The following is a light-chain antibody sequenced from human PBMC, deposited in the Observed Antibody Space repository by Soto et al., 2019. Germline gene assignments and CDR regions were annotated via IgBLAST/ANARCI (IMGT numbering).Light chain of an antibody. CDR3: QQYNSYPLT. J-gene: IGKJ4*01. CDR2: GAS. Sequence: AIQLTQSPSSLSASVGDRVTITCRASQGISSALAWYQQKPGKAPNLLIYGASNLESGVPSRFSGSGSGTGFALTISNLQPEDFASYYCQQYNSYPLTFGGGTKVEIK. CDR1: QGISSA. V-gene: IGKV1-13*02.